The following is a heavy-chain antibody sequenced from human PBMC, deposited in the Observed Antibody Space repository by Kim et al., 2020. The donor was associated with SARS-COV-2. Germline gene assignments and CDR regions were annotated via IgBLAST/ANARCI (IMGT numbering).Heavy chain of an antibody. CDR2: INHSGDT. Sequence: SETLSLTCAVYVGSFSGYYWSWIRQPPGKGLEWIGEINHSGDTNYNPSLKSRLTISVDTSKNQFSLKLSSVTAADTAVYYCARGFCTCTSCSSHEYWGQG. CDR1: VGSFSGYY. D-gene: IGHD2-2*01. V-gene: IGHV4-34*01. CDR3: ARGFCTCTSCSSHEY. J-gene: IGHJ4*02.